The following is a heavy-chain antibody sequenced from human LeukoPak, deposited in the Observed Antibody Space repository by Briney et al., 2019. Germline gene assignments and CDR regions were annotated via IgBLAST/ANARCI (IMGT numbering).Heavy chain of an antibody. CDR1: GITFSSYA. CDR2: ITGSGHSP. Sequence: GGSLRLSCAASGITFSSYAMSWVRQAPGKGLERVSSITGSGHSPYYVDSVKGRFTISRDNSKITLYLQMNSVQAEDTAEYYCAKRTKSGWSTDAFDIWGQGTKVTVSS. V-gene: IGHV3-23*01. J-gene: IGHJ3*02. D-gene: IGHD6-19*01. CDR3: AKRTKSGWSTDAFDI.